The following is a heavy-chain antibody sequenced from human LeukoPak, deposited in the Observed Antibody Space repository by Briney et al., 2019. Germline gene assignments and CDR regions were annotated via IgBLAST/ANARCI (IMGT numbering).Heavy chain of an antibody. V-gene: IGHV4-34*01. J-gene: IGHJ4*02. D-gene: IGHD3-16*02. Sequence: SETLSLTCAVYGGAFSGYYWSWIRQPPGKGLEWIGEINHSGSTNYNPSLKSRVTISVDTSKKQFSLKLSSVTAADTAVYYCARGLSAVVYWGQGTLVTVSS. CDR2: INHSGST. CDR3: ARGLSAVVY. CDR1: GGAFSGYY.